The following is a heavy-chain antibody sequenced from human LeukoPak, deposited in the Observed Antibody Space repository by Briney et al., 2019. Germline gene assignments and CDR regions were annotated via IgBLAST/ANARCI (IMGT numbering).Heavy chain of an antibody. CDR2: MNPNSGNT. Sequence: ASVKVSCKASGYTFTSYDINWVRQATGQGLEWMGWMNPNSGNTGYAQKFQGRVTMTRNTSISTAYMELSSLRSEDTAVYYCAKYSQLLSGYYFDFWGQGTLVTVSS. V-gene: IGHV1-8*01. J-gene: IGHJ4*02. CDR3: AKYSQLLSGYYFDF. CDR1: GYTFTSYD. D-gene: IGHD2-2*01.